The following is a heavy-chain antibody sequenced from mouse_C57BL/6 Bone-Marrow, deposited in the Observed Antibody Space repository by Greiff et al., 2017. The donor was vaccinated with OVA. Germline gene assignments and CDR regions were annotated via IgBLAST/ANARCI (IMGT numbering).Heavy chain of an antibody. CDR3: AGYYGSPHFDY. J-gene: IGHJ2*01. CDR1: GYSFTSYY. CDR2: IYPGSGNT. Sequence: VQLQQSGPELVKPGASVKISCKASGYSFTSYYIHWVKQRPGQGLEWIGWIYPGSGNTKYNEKFKGKATLTADTSSSTAYMQLSSLTSEDSAVYYCAGYYGSPHFDYWGQGTTLTVSS. D-gene: IGHD1-1*01. V-gene: IGHV1-66*01.